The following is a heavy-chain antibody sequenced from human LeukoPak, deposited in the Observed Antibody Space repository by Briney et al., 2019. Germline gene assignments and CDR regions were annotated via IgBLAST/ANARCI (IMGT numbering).Heavy chain of an antibody. J-gene: IGHJ5*02. D-gene: IGHD3-10*01. CDR2: IYYSGST. CDR3: ARDMITMVRGVIYDWFDP. V-gene: IGHV4-59*01. CDR1: GGSISSYY. Sequence: SETLSLTCTVSGGSISSYYWSWIRQPPGKGLEWIGYIYYSGSTNYNPSLKSRVTISVDTSKNQFSLKLSSVNAADTAVYYCARDMITMVRGVIYDWFDPWGQGTLVTVSS.